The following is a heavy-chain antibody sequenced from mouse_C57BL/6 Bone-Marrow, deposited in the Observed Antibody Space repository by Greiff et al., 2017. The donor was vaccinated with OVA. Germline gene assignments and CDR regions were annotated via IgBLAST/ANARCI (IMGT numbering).Heavy chain of an antibody. CDR3: ARSNWEGFAY. V-gene: IGHV1-81*01. CDR2: IYPRSGNT. J-gene: IGHJ3*01. CDR1: GYTFTSYG. D-gene: IGHD4-1*01. Sequence: VQLQQSGAKLARPGASVKLSCKASGYTFTSYGISWVKQRTGQGLEWIGEIYPRSGNTYYNEKFKGKATLTADKSSSTAYMELRSLTSEDSAVYFCARSNWEGFAYWGQGTLVTVSA.